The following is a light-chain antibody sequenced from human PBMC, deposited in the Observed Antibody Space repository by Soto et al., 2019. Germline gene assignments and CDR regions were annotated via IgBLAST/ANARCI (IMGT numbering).Light chain of an antibody. CDR2: DAS. Sequence: DIQMIQSPSALSASVGYRLTITCRASQSISRLLAWYQQKPGKAPKLLIYDASSLESGVPAGFSGSGSGTQFTLTISSLQPDDFATYYCQQYNNYPWTFGQGTRVEIK. CDR3: QQYNNYPWT. J-gene: IGKJ1*01. CDR1: QSISRL. V-gene: IGKV1-5*01.